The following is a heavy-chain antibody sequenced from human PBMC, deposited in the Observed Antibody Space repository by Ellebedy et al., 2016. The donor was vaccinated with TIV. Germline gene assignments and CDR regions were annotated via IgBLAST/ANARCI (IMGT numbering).Heavy chain of an antibody. CDR2: VSNTAVTT. Sequence: GESLKISCAASGFTFSNYAMNWVRQAPGKGLEWVSGVSNTAVTTNYAGSVKGRFTVSRDNSTNTLHLQMNILRAEDTAVYYCAKRVYDYGEEVDAFDVWGQGTMVTVSS. J-gene: IGHJ3*01. V-gene: IGHV3-23*01. D-gene: IGHD4-17*01. CDR3: AKRVYDYGEEVDAFDV. CDR1: GFTFSNYA.